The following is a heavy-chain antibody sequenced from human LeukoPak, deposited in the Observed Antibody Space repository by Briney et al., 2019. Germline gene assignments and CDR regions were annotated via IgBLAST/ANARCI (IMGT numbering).Heavy chain of an antibody. V-gene: IGHV1-46*01. Sequence: ASVKVSCKASGYTFTSYYMHWVRQAPGQGLEWMGIINPSGGSTSYAQKFQGRVTMTRDTSTSTVYMELSGLRSEDTAVYYCARDVDIVATIEGNWFDPWGQGTLVTVSS. CDR2: INPSGGST. D-gene: IGHD5-12*01. CDR3: ARDVDIVATIEGNWFDP. J-gene: IGHJ5*02. CDR1: GYTFTSYY.